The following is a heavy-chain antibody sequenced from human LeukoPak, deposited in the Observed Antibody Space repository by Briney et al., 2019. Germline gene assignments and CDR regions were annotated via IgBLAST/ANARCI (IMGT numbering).Heavy chain of an antibody. CDR1: GFTFDDYG. J-gene: IGHJ4*02. CDR2: INWNGGST. CDR3: ARVDRFGYCSGGSCYQFDY. D-gene: IGHD2-15*01. V-gene: IGHV3-20*04. Sequence: GGSLRLSCAASGFTFDDYGMSWVRQAPGKGLEWVSAINWNGGSTGYADSVKGRFTISRDNAKNSLYLQMNSLRAEDTALYYCARVDRFGYCSGGSCYQFDYWGQGTLVTVSS.